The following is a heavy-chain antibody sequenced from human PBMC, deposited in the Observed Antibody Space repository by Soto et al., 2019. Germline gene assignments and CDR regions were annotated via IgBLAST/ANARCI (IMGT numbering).Heavy chain of an antibody. J-gene: IGHJ4*02. CDR1: GFTFSSYW. CDR2: ITSDGSGT. CDR3: ARGDGDYYDGNGYLGRH. V-gene: IGHV3-74*01. D-gene: IGHD3-22*01. Sequence: EVQLVESGGGLVQPGGSLTLSCAASGFTFSSYWMHWVRQAPGKGLVWVARITSDGSGTIYADSVKGRLTISRDNARNTLYLQMNSLRAEDTAVYFCARGDGDYYDGNGYLGRHWGQGTLGTVSS.